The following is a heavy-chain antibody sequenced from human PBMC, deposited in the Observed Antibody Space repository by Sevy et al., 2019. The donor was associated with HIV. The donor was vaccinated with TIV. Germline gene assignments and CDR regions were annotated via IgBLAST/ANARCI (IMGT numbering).Heavy chain of an antibody. D-gene: IGHD3-22*01. J-gene: IGHJ3*02. CDR1: GGSISSSSYY. V-gene: IGHV4-39*01. CDR2: IYYSGST. CDR3: ARPYKYYYDSSGDFDAFDI. Sequence: SETLSLTCTVSGGSISSSSYYWGWIRQPPGKGLEWIGSIYYSGSTYYNPSLKSRVTISVDTSKNQFSLKLGSVTAADTAVYYCARPYKYYYDSSGDFDAFDIWGQGTMVTVSS.